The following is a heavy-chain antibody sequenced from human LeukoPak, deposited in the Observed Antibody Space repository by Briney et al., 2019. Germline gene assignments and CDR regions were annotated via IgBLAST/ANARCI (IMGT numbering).Heavy chain of an antibody. Sequence: GVSLRLSCAASGLTFSGSAMHWVRHASGKVLEWLGRIRSKANSYATAYAASVKGRFTISRDDSKNTAYLQMNSLKTEDTAVYYCTRLVTMVRGPTSYYYYYYMDVWGKGTTVTVSS. CDR2: IRSKANSYAT. CDR1: GLTFSGSA. V-gene: IGHV3-73*01. CDR3: TRLVTMVRGPTSYYYYYYMDV. J-gene: IGHJ6*03. D-gene: IGHD3-10*01.